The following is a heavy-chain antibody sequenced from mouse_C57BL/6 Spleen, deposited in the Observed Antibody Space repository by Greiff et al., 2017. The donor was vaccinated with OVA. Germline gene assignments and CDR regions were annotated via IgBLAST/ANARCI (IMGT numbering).Heavy chain of an antibody. CDR1: EYEFPSHD. D-gene: IGHD1-1*01. CDR2: INSDGGST. V-gene: IGHV5-2*01. J-gene: IGHJ1*03. Sequence: EVHLVESGGGLVQPGESLKLSCESNEYEFPSHDMSWVRKTPEKRLELVAAINSDGGSTYYPDTMERRFIISRDNTKKTLYLQMSSLRSEDTALYYCAKSYGSSPSYWYFDVWGTGTTVTVSS. CDR3: AKSYGSSPSYWYFDV.